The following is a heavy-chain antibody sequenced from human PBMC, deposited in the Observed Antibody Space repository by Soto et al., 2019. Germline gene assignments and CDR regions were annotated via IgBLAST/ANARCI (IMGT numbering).Heavy chain of an antibody. CDR2: ISSSGKTV. J-gene: IGHJ4*02. CDR1: GFIFSDRY. CDR3: ARESTGSYYYFDS. Sequence: QVQLVESGGRLVGPDASLRLSCAASGFIFSDRYMSWIRQAPGKGLEWVAYISSSGKTVHYADSVKGRFTISRDNAGNSVYLQMNSLRAEDTAVYFCARESTGSYYYFDSWGQGTLVTVSS. V-gene: IGHV3-11*01. D-gene: IGHD1-26*01.